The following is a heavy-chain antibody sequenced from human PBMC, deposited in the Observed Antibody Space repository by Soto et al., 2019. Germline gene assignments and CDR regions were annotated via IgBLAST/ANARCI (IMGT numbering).Heavy chain of an antibody. Sequence: QVQLLQSGSEVKKPGSSVKVSCRASGGSLSSYPVTWVRQAPGQGLEWMGRIIPIVGLTNYAQKFQGRVTITADKSTSTGYMELSSLRSDDTAVYYCARPTGGHDAGGNYMDVGGKGTTVIVSS. D-gene: IGHD2-8*02. CDR1: GGSLSSYP. CDR3: ARPTGGHDAGGNYMDV. V-gene: IGHV1-69*02. J-gene: IGHJ6*03. CDR2: IIPIVGLT.